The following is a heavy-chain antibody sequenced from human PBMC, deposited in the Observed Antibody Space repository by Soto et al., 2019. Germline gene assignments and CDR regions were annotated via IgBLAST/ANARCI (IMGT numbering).Heavy chain of an antibody. J-gene: IGHJ3*02. CDR2: TSYDGNKK. CDR1: GFTFKSYD. Sequence: GGSLRLSCVASGFTFKSYDMHWVRQVPGKGLEWVAVTSYDGNKKYYGDSVKGRFAISRDNSENTLYLQMNSLRTEDTAVYYCATVISSSWSHAFDIWGQGTMVTVSS. V-gene: IGHV3-30*03. CDR3: ATVISSSWSHAFDI. D-gene: IGHD6-13*01.